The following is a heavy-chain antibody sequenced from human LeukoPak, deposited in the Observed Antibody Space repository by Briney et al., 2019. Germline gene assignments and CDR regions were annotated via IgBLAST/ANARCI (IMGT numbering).Heavy chain of an antibody. CDR3: ARGFSRRIFDY. J-gene: IGHJ4*02. CDR2: IYYSGST. V-gene: IGHV4-59*08. CDR1: GGSISSYY. Sequence: TSETLSLTCTVSGGSISSYYWSWIRQPPGKGLEWIGYIYYSGSTNYNPSLKGRVTISVDTSKNQFSLKLSSVTAADTAVYYCARGFSRRIFDYWGQGTLVTVSS.